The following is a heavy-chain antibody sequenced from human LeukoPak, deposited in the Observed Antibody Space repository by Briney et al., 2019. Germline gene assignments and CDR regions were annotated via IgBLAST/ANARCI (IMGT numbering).Heavy chain of an antibody. Sequence: QAGGSLRLSCAASGFTFSIYNLHWVRQAPGKRLEWVAFIRSDGSNEYYADSVKGRFTISRDNSRHTLYLQMNILRAEHTAVYYCARTTVTVDGFDYWGQGPLVTVSS. V-gene: IGHV3-30*02. D-gene: IGHD4-11*01. J-gene: IGHJ4*02. CDR1: GFTFSIYN. CDR3: ARTTVTVDGFDY. CDR2: IRSDGSNE.